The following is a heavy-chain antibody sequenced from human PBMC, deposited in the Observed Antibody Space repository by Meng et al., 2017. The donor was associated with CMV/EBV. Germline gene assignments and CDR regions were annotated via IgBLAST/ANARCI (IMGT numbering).Heavy chain of an antibody. Sequence: ESLKISCTVSGGSVSSGSYYWSWIRRPPGKGLEWIGYIYYSGSTNYNPSLKSRVTISVDTSKNQFSLKLSSVTAADTAVYYCARVRYYDFWGGYSERDYYYYGMDVWGQGTTVTVSS. V-gene: IGHV4-61*01. CDR3: ARVRYYDFWGGYSERDYYYYGMDV. D-gene: IGHD3-3*01. CDR1: GGSVSSGSYY. CDR2: IYYSGST. J-gene: IGHJ6*02.